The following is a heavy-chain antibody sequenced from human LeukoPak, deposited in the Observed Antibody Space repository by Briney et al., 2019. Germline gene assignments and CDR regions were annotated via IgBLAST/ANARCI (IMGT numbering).Heavy chain of an antibody. CDR2: IYYSGST. CDR1: GGSISSSSYY. Sequence: PSETLSLTCTVSGGSISSSSYYWGWIRQPPGKGLEWIGYIYYSGSTNYNPSLKSRVTISVDTSKNQFSLKLSSVTAADTAVYYCARVSTLWFGDPDAFDIWGQGTMVTVSS. J-gene: IGHJ3*02. CDR3: ARVSTLWFGDPDAFDI. D-gene: IGHD3-10*01. V-gene: IGHV4-61*05.